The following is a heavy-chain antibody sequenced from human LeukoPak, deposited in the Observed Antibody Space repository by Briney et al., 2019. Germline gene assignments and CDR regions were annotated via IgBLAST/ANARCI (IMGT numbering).Heavy chain of an antibody. CDR1: GFTFSSYG. D-gene: IGHD3-22*01. Sequence: GGSLRLSCAASGFTFSSYGMHWVRQAPGKGLEWVAFIRYDGSNKYYADSVKGRFTISRDNSKNTLHLQMNSLRAEDTAVYYRAKTYYDSSGDAFDIWGQGTMVTVSS. J-gene: IGHJ3*02. CDR3: AKTYYDSSGDAFDI. V-gene: IGHV3-30*02. CDR2: IRYDGSNK.